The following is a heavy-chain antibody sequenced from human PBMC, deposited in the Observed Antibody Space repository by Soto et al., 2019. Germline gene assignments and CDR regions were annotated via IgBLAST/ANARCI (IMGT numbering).Heavy chain of an antibody. CDR2: IERKSQGGTT. J-gene: IGHJ4*02. CDR1: GLSFPNAW. Sequence: EVQLVESGGGLVKPGESLRLSCATSGLSFPNAWMNWVRQAPGKGLEWVGRIERKSQGGTTDYSAPVKGRFSISRDDSKETVYLQTNSLKTEDTAVYYCATDRGDYWGQGDLVTVSS. CDR3: ATDRGDY. V-gene: IGHV3-15*04.